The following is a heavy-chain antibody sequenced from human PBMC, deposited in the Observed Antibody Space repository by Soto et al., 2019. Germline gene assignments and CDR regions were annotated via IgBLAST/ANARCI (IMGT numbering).Heavy chain of an antibody. Sequence: QVQLVQSGAEVKKPGASVKVSCKASGYTFTSYYMHWVRQAPGQGLEWMGIINPSGGSTTYAQKLXXRXXMTRDTSTSTVYMELSSLRSEDTDVYYCARVGGYSYGGVDYWGQGTLVTVSS. V-gene: IGHV1-46*01. CDR2: INPSGGST. D-gene: IGHD5-18*01. J-gene: IGHJ4*02. CDR1: GYTFTSYY. CDR3: ARVGGYSYGGVDY.